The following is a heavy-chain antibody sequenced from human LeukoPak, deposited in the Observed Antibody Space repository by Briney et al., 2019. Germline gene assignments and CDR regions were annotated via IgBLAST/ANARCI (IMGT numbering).Heavy chain of an antibody. CDR2: IYYSGST. J-gene: IGHJ5*02. Sequence: PSETLSLTCTVSGGSISSGGYYWSWIRQHPGKGLEWIGYIYYSGSTYYNPSLKSRVTISVDTSKNQFSLKLSSVTAADTAVYYCAREAIEYSSSRWFDPWGQGTLVTVSS. V-gene: IGHV4-31*03. D-gene: IGHD6-6*01. CDR1: GGSISSGGYY. CDR3: AREAIEYSSSRWFDP.